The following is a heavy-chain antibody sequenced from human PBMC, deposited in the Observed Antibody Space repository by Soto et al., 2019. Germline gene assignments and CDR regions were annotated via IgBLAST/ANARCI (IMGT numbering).Heavy chain of an antibody. D-gene: IGHD3-10*01. CDR3: ARAQGSGFLVS. V-gene: IGHV4-30-4*01. CDR2: IYYSGST. CDR1: GGSISSGDYY. J-gene: IGHJ4*02. Sequence: QVQLQESGPGLVKPSQTLSLTCTVSGGSISSGDYYWSWIRQHPGKGLELIGYIYYSGSTYYNPSLKSRVTRSVDTSNNQFSLKLSSVTAADTAVYYCARAQGSGFLVSWGQGTLVTVSS.